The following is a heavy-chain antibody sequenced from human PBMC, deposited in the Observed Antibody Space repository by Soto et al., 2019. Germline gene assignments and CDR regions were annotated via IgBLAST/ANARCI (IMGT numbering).Heavy chain of an antibody. J-gene: IGHJ4*02. D-gene: IGHD6-6*01. CDR2: IIPXPDIE. Sequence: XVKVSCKASGRTFSTYTISWVRQAPGQGLACMXRIIPXPDIENDAHKXXGRVTISAGNATSTAHTELSSLRSEDTAVYYCTSHGSSSDYWGKGTLVTVYS. CDR3: TSHGSSSDY. CDR1: GRTFSTYT. V-gene: IGHV1-69*02.